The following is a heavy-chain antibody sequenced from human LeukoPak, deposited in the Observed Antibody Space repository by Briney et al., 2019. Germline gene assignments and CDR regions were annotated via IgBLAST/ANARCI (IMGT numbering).Heavy chain of an antibody. D-gene: IGHD1-26*01. CDR1: GFTFSSYA. Sequence: GGSLRLSCAASGFTFSSYAMSWVRQAPGKGLEWVANIKFDGSEKFYVDSVKGRFTISRDNAKNSLYLQMNSLRAEDTAVYYCAREGIVGATLWGQGTLVTVSS. J-gene: IGHJ4*02. CDR2: IKFDGSEK. V-gene: IGHV3-7*01. CDR3: AREGIVGATL.